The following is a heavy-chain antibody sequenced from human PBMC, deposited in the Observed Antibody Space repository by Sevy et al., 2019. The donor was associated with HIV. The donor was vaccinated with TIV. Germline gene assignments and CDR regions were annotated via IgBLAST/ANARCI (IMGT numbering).Heavy chain of an antibody. D-gene: IGHD6-13*01. V-gene: IGHV3-11*01. CDR2: ISSSGSTI. CDR3: ARDAGIAAAGYTKKGGMDV. CDR1: GFTFSDYY. J-gene: IGHJ6*02. Sequence: GGSLRLSCAASGFTFSDYYMSWIRQAPGKGLEWVSYISSSGSTIYYADSVKGRFTISRDNAKNSLYLQMNSLRAEDTAVYYCARDAGIAAAGYTKKGGMDVWGQGTTVTVSS.